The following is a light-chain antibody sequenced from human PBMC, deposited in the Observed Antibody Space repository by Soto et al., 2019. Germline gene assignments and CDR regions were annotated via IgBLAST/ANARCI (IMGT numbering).Light chain of an antibody. CDR1: QSVSSH. CDR2: AAS. V-gene: IGKV3-20*01. CDR3: QQYGSSPLT. Sequence: EIVMTQSPDTLSVSPGERATLSCRASQSVSSHLAWYQQKPGQAPRLLIYAASTRATGIPARFSGSGSGADFTLTISRLEPEDFAVYYCQQYGSSPLTFGGGTKVEIK. J-gene: IGKJ4*01.